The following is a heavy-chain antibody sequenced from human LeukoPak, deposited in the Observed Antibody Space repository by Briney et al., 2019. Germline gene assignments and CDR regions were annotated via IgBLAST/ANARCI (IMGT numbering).Heavy chain of an antibody. CDR1: GGPFSGYY. J-gene: IGHJ4*02. CDR3: ARGPTYYYGTGSYYFDY. CDR2: INHSGST. Sequence: SEPLSLTCAVYGGPFSGYYWSWIPQPPGKGLEWIGEINHSGSTNYNPSLKSRVTISVDTSKNQFSLKLSSVTAADTAVYYCARGPTYYYGTGSYYFDYWGQGTLVTVSS. V-gene: IGHV4-34*01. D-gene: IGHD3-10*01.